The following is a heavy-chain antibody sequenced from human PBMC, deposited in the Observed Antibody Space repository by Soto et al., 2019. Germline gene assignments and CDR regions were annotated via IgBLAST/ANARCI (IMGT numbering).Heavy chain of an antibody. D-gene: IGHD4-17*01. Sequence: QVQLQESGPGLVKPSETLSLTCTVSGCSVSSGSYYWSWIRQPPGKGLEWIGNIYYSGSTNYNPPLTGRVTRSVDTSKNRFSLKLSSVTASDTAVYCGARDYKYGDDVWGQGTLVTVSS. CDR2: IYYSGST. CDR3: ARDYKYGDDV. V-gene: IGHV4-61*01. J-gene: IGHJ4*02. CDR1: GCSVSSGSYY.